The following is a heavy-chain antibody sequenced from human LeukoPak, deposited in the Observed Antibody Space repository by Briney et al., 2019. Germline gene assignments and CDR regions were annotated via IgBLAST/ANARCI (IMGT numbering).Heavy chain of an antibody. CDR2: IKEDGSEK. J-gene: IGHJ4*02. Sequence: GGSLRISCAASGFTFSNYWMSWVRQAPGKGLEWVANIKEDGSEKYYVDSVKGRFTISRDHAKASLYLQMNSLRVEDTAVYYCATGWLDHWGQGALVTVSS. CDR3: ATGWLDH. CDR1: GFTFSNYW. D-gene: IGHD2-15*01. V-gene: IGHV3-7*03.